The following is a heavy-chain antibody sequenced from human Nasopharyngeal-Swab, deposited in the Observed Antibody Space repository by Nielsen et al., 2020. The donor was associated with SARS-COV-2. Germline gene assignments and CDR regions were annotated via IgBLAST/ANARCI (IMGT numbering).Heavy chain of an antibody. J-gene: IGHJ4*02. V-gene: IGHV3-21*01. D-gene: IGHD1-26*01. CDR2: ISSSSSYI. Sequence: GGSLRLSCAASGFTFSSYSMNWVRQAPGKGLEWVSSISSSSSYIYYADSVKGRFTISRDNSKNTLYLQMNSLRAEDTAVYYCASGKDFYFDYWGQGTLVTVSS. CDR3: ASGKDFYFDY. CDR1: GFTFSSYS.